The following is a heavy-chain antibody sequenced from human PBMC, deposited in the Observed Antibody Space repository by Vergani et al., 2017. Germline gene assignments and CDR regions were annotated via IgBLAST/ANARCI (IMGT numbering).Heavy chain of an antibody. CDR3: ASAYSSGYPIFDY. D-gene: IGHD3-22*01. Sequence: QVQLVQSGAEVKKPGSSVKVSCKASGGTFSSYTISWVRQAPGQGLEWMGRIIPILGIANYAQKFQGRVTITADKSTSTAYMELSSLRSEDTAVYYCASAYSSGYPIFDYWGQGTLVTVSS. V-gene: IGHV1-69*02. J-gene: IGHJ4*02. CDR2: IIPILGIA. CDR1: GGTFSSYT.